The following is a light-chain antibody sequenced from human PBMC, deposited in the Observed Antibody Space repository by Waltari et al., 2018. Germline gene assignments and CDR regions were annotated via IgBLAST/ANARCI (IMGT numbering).Light chain of an antibody. V-gene: IGLV3-1*01. CDR2: QGG. J-gene: IGLJ2*01. CDR3: QAWDSSVV. CDR1: KLGDKY. Sequence: SYELTQPPSVSVSPGQTASITCSGDKLGDKYACWYQQKPGQSPVLVIYQGGKRPSGIPARFSGSNSGNTATLTISGTQAMDEADYYCQAWDSSVVFGGGTKLTVL.